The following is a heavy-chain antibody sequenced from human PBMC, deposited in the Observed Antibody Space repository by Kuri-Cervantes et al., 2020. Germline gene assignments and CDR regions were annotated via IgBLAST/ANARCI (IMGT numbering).Heavy chain of an antibody. J-gene: IGHJ3*02. D-gene: IGHD5-12*01. CDR2: ISGSGGST. CDR1: GFTFSSYA. V-gene: IGHV3-23*01. CDR3: ASDAVVATPGAFDI. Sequence: GESLKISCAASGFTFSSYAMSWVRQAPGKGLEWVSAISGSGGSTYYADSVKGRFTISRDNSKNTLYLQMNSLRAEDTAVYHCASDAVVATPGAFDIWGQGTMVTVSS.